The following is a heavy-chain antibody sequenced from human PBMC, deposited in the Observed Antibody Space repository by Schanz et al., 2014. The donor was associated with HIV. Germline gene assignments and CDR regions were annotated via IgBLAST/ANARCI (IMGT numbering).Heavy chain of an antibody. CDR2: ISYNGNEK. CDR3: ARDGGEV. V-gene: IGHV3-33*08. CDR1: GFPLRDYG. D-gene: IGHD3-16*01. J-gene: IGHJ6*02. Sequence: QVQVVESGGGVVQPGRSLTLSCATTGFPLRDYGMHWVRQAAGKGLEWLAFISYNGNEKDYVDSVKGRFTISRDNTKNSLFLQMESLRAEDTAVYYCARDGGEVWGQGTTVTVSS.